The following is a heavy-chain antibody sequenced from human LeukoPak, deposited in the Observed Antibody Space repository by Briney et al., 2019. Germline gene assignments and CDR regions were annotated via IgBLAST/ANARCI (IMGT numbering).Heavy chain of an antibody. CDR2: IQYDGSNK. CDR3: ARKNGLDY. CDR1: GFSFSTSG. V-gene: IGHV3-30*19. J-gene: IGHJ4*02. Sequence: GGSLRLSCAASGFSFSTSGIHWVRQAPGKGLDWVTFIQYDGSNKYYADSVKGRFTISRDNFENTLYLQMNSLRPEDTAVYYCARKNGLDYWGQGTLVTVSS.